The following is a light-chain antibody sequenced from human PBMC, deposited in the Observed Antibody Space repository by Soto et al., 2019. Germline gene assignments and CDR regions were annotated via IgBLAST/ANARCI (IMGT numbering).Light chain of an antibody. V-gene: IGKV3-15*01. Sequence: EIVMTQSPATLSVSPGERATLSCRASQSVSSNLAWYQQKPGQAPRLLIYGASTRATGIPARFGGSGSGTEFTLTISSLQSEDFAVYYCQQYNNWPPLLTFGGGTKVEIK. CDR2: GAS. CDR3: QQYNNWPPLLT. J-gene: IGKJ4*01. CDR1: QSVSSN.